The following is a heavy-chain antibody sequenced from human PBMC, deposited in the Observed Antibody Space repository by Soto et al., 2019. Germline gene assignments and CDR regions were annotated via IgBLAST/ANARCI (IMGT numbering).Heavy chain of an antibody. CDR3: ARSEATALDY. D-gene: IGHD1-26*01. J-gene: IGHJ4*02. CDR2: AHHSGRT. Sequence: PSETLSLTCTVSGDSMSSSNWWNWVRQPPGKGLEWIGEAHHSGRTNYNPSLKSRVTISVERSKNLFSLKLSSVTAADTAVYYCARSEATALDYWGQGTLVTVS. V-gene: IGHV4-4*02. CDR1: GDSMSSSNW.